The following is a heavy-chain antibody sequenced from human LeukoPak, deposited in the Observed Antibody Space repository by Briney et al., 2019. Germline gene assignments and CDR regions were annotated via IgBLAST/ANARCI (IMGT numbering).Heavy chain of an antibody. D-gene: IGHD4-11*01. V-gene: IGHV1-46*01. CDR2: INPGSGTT. CDR1: GYTFTSYY. Sequence: ASVKVSCKASGYTFTSYYIHWMRQAPGQGLEWMGTINPGSGTTTYAQKFQGRVTMARDTSTSTVYMELSSLRSEDTALYYCARGISGGSTVTYFFDYWGQGTLVTVSS. CDR3: ARGISGGSTVTYFFDY. J-gene: IGHJ4*02.